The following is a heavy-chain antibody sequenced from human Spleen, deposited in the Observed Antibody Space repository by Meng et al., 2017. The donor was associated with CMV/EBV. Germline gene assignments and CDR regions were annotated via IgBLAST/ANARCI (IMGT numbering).Heavy chain of an antibody. CDR1: GFIFSIYG. CDR3: ARDLDY. CDR2: VRYDGSNK. J-gene: IGHJ4*02. V-gene: IGHV3-30*02. Sequence: GESLKISCAASGFIFSIYGMHWVRQAPGKGLEWVAFVRYDGSNKQYADSVKGRFTISRDNAKNSLYLQMNSLRAEDTAVYYCARDLDYWGQGTLVTVSS.